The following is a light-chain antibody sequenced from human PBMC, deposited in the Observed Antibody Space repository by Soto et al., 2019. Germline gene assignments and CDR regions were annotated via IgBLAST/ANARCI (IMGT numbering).Light chain of an antibody. Sequence: EVLMTQSPATLSLSPGERATLSCWASETVATNLAWYQQKPGQAPRLLISGASTRAAGISDRFRGSGSGTEFTLTISSLQPEDFATYYCQQSYSTPRTFGQGTKLEIK. CDR1: ETVATN. V-gene: IGKV3-15*01. CDR2: GAS. J-gene: IGKJ2*01. CDR3: QQSYSTPRT.